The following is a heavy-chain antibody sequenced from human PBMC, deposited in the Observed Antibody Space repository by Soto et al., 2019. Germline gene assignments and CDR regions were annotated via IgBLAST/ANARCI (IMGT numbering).Heavy chain of an antibody. CDR3: AKGTVGYCSGGSCYSVDY. CDR2: ISGSGGST. D-gene: IGHD2-15*01. V-gene: IGHV3-23*01. CDR1: GFTFSSYA. J-gene: IGHJ4*02. Sequence: EVQLLESGGGLVQPGGSLRLSCAASGFTFSSYAMSWVRQAPGKGLEWVSAISGSGGSTYYADSVKGRFTISRDNSKNTLYLQMNSLRAEDTAVYYCAKGTVGYCSGGSCYSVDYRGQGTLVTVSS.